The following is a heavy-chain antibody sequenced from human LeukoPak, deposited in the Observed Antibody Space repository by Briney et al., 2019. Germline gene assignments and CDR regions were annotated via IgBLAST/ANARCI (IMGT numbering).Heavy chain of an antibody. V-gene: IGHV4-59*06. Sequence: SETLSLTCTVSGGSISNYYWSWIRQHPGKGLEWIGYIYYSGSTYYNPSLKSRVTISVDTSKNQFSLKLSSVTAADTAVYYCARVFGSGRFIDYWGQGTLVTVSS. CDR2: IYYSGST. CDR3: ARVFGSGRFIDY. J-gene: IGHJ4*02. D-gene: IGHD3-10*01. CDR1: GGSISNYY.